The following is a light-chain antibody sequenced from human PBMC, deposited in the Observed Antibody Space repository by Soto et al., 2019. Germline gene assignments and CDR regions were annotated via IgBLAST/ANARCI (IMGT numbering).Light chain of an antibody. CDR1: NLGDKY. CDR3: QAWDSSTAGI. V-gene: IGLV3-1*01. J-gene: IGLJ2*01. CDR2: QHT. Sequence: SYELTQPPSVSVSPGQTASITCSGDNLGDKYVCWYQQRPGQSPDLIIYQHTKRPTGIPERFSGSNSGNTATLTISGTQSMDEADYFCQAWDSSTAGIFGGGTQLTVL.